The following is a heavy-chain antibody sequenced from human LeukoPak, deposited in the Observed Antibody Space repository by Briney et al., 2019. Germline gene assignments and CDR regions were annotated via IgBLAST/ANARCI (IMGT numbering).Heavy chain of an antibody. Sequence: SETLSLTYAVYGGSFSGYYWSWIRQPPGKGLEWIGEINHSGSTNYNPSLKSRVTISVDTSKNQFSLKLTSVTAADTAVYHCARGIPGRSIDYWGQGTLVTVSS. CDR2: INHSGST. D-gene: IGHD3-16*02. J-gene: IGHJ4*02. CDR1: GGSFSGYY. CDR3: ARGIPGRSIDY. V-gene: IGHV4-34*01.